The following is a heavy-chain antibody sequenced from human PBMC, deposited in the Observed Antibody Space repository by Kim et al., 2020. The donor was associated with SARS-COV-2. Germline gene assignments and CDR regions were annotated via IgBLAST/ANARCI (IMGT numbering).Heavy chain of an antibody. CDR3: VRGVGRGGDCFSCDGYYY. J-gene: IGHJ6*01. Sequence: ASVKVSCKASGYTFPSYYIHWVRLAPGQGPQWMGIINPSGGTARHAQKFQGRLTLSSDAYTGMVFMELSRLTSEDTAMYYCVRGVGRGGDCFSCDGYYY. CDR2: INPSGGTA. D-gene: IGHD2-21*02. V-gene: IGHV1-46*01. CDR1: GYTFPSYY.